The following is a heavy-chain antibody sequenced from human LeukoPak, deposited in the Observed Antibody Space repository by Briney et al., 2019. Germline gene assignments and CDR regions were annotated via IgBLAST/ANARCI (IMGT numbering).Heavy chain of an antibody. V-gene: IGHV1-8*01. D-gene: IGHD2-2*01. CDR2: MNPNSGNT. Sequence: ASVKVSCKASGYTFTTYDINWVRQATGQGLEWMGWMNPNSGNTGYAQKFQGRVTMTTDTSTSTAYMELRSLRSDDTAVYYCARGVFDIVVVPAASPFDYWGQGTLVTVSS. CDR3: ARGVFDIVVVPAASPFDY. J-gene: IGHJ4*02. CDR1: GYTFTTYD.